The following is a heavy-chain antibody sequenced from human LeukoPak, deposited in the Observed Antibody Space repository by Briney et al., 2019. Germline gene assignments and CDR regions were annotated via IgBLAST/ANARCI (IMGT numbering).Heavy chain of an antibody. Sequence: SETLSLTCAVYGDSFSGYYWSWIRQPPGKGLEWIGEINHSGSTNYNPSLKSRVTISVDSSKNQLPLNLISVTAADTAVYYCARGPHCSGGSCYSPAFDYWGQGTLVTVSS. CDR2: INHSGST. CDR3: ARGPHCSGGSCYSPAFDY. CDR1: GDSFSGYY. D-gene: IGHD2-15*01. J-gene: IGHJ4*02. V-gene: IGHV4-34*01.